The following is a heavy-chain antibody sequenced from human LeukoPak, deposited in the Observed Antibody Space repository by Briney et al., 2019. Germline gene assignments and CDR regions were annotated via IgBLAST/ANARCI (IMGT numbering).Heavy chain of an antibody. CDR2: IRSDGSSK. Sequence: PGGSLRLSCAASGFAVSTYGMHWVRQAPGKGLEWVACIRSDGSSKYYADSVKGRFTVSRDNSKNTLYLQMSSLRAEDTAVYYCAKDSREDSSGWYDAFDIWGQGTMVTVSS. CDR3: AKDSREDSSGWYDAFDI. CDR1: GFAVSTYG. V-gene: IGHV3-30*02. J-gene: IGHJ3*02. D-gene: IGHD6-19*01.